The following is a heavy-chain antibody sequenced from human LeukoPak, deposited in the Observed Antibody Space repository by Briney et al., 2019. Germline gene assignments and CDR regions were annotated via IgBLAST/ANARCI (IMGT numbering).Heavy chain of an antibody. CDR2: IYTSGIT. D-gene: IGHD6-13*01. CDR3: ARDQPQSSSWYRGGAFDI. CDR1: GDSVSSGRNY. J-gene: IGHJ3*02. Sequence: SQTLSLTCTVSGDSVSSGRNYWSWIRQPAGKEPEWIGRIYTSGITSYNPSLKSRVTISVDTSKNQFSLKLSSVTAADTAVYYCARDQPQSSSWYRGGAFDIWGQGTMVTVSS. V-gene: IGHV4-61*02.